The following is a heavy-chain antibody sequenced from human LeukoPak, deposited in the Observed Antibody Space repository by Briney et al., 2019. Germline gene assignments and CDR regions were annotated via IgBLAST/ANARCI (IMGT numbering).Heavy chain of an antibody. J-gene: IGHJ6*03. CDR2: IYYSGST. V-gene: IGHV4-59*01. CDR3: ARVEGGYGSGRRENYYYYYMDV. CDR1: GGSISSYY. Sequence: PSETLSLTCTVSGGSISSYYWSWIRQPPGKGLEWIGYIYYSGSTNYNPSLKSRVTISVDTSKNQFSLKLSSVTAADTALYYCARVEGGYGSGRRENYYYYYMDVWGKGTTVTISS. D-gene: IGHD3-10*01.